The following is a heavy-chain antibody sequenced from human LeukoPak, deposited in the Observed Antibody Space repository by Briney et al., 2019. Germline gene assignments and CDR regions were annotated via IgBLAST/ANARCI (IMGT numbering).Heavy chain of an antibody. Sequence: GRSLRLSCAASGFTFSSYAMHWVRQAPGKGLEWVAVISYDGSNKYYADSVKGRFTISRDNSKNTLYLQMNSLRAEDTAAYYCARDQAYYDFWSGSRWFDYWGQGTLVTVSS. V-gene: IGHV3-30*04. D-gene: IGHD3-3*01. CDR3: ARDQAYYDFWSGSRWFDY. J-gene: IGHJ4*02. CDR2: ISYDGSNK. CDR1: GFTFSSYA.